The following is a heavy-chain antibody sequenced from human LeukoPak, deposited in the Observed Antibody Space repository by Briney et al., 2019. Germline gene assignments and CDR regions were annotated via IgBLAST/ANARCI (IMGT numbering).Heavy chain of an antibody. Sequence: ASVKVSCKASGYTFTSYYMHWVRQAPGKGLEWMGGFDPEDGETIYAQKFQGRVTMTEDTSTDTAYMELSSLRSEDTAVYYCATVYDSSGYLNYWGQGTLVTVSS. CDR2: FDPEDGET. CDR3: ATVYDSSGYLNY. D-gene: IGHD3-22*01. J-gene: IGHJ4*02. V-gene: IGHV1-24*01. CDR1: GYTFTSYY.